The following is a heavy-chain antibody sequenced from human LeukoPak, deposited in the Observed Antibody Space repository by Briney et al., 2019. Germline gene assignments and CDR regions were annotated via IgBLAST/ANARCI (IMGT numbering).Heavy chain of an antibody. D-gene: IGHD3-3*01. Sequence: SETLSLTCTVSGGSISSSSYYWGWIRQPPGQGLEWIGSIYYSGSTYYNPSLKSRVTISVDTSKNQFSLKLSSVTAADTAVYYCARHYYDFWSGYPNNWFDPWGQGTLVTVSS. CDR3: ARHYYDFWSGYPNNWFDP. CDR2: IYYSGST. V-gene: IGHV4-39*01. J-gene: IGHJ5*02. CDR1: GGSISSSSYY.